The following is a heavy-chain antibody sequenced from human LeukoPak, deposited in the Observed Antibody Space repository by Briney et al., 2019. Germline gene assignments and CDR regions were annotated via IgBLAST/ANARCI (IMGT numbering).Heavy chain of an antibody. D-gene: IGHD4-17*01. CDR2: IYPGDSDT. J-gene: IGHJ3*02. V-gene: IGHV5-51*01. Sequence: RGESLKISCKGSGYSFTSYWIGWVRQMPGKGLEWMGIIYPGDSDTRYSPSFQGQVTISADKSISTAYLQWSSLKASDTAMYYCAGSRLMTTVTDDAFDIWGQGTMVTVSS. CDR3: AGSRLMTTVTDDAFDI. CDR1: GYSFTSYW.